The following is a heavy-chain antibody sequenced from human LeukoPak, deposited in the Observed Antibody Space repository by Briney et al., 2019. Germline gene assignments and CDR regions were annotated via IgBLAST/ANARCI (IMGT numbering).Heavy chain of an antibody. D-gene: IGHD3-10*01. V-gene: IGHV3-66*01. Sequence: GGSLRLSCAVSGITVSTNYMSWVRQAPGKGLEWVSVIYSGGNTYYADSVKSRFTISRDNSKNTLYLQITSLRAEDTAVYYCASMVRGTASGHWGQGTLVTVSS. CDR1: GITVSTNY. CDR3: ASMVRGTASGH. CDR2: IYSGGNT. J-gene: IGHJ4*02.